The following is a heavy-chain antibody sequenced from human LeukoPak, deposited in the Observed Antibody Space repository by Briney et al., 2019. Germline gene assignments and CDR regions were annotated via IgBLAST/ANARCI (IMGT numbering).Heavy chain of an antibody. Sequence: AGGSLRLSCAASGFTFDDYAMHWVRKAPGKGLEWVSGISWNSGSIGYADSVKGRFTISRDNAKNSLYLQMNSLRAEDTALYYCAKRMAPVGATSFDYWGQGTLVTVSS. J-gene: IGHJ4*02. CDR2: ISWNSGSI. CDR3: AKRMAPVGATSFDY. D-gene: IGHD1-26*01. CDR1: GFTFDDYA. V-gene: IGHV3-9*01.